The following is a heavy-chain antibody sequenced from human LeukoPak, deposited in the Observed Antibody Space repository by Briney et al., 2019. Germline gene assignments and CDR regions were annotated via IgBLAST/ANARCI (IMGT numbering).Heavy chain of an antibody. CDR3: ARLRLDYDSSGPPGGFDP. CDR2: IYYSGST. Sequence: SETLSLTCTVSGGSISSYYWSWIRQPPGKGLEWIGYIYYSGSTNYNPSLKSRVTISVDTSKNQFSLKLSSVTAADTAVYYCARLRLDYDSSGPPGGFDPWGQGTLVTVSS. V-gene: IGHV4-59*08. CDR1: GGSISSYY. J-gene: IGHJ5*02. D-gene: IGHD3-22*01.